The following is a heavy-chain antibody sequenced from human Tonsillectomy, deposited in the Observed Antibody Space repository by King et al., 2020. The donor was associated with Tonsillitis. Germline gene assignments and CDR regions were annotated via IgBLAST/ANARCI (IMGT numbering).Heavy chain of an antibody. Sequence: QLVQSGAEVKKPGASVKVSCTASGYTFTSSDINWVRQATGQGLEWMGWMNPNSGNTGYAQKFQGIVTMTRNTSISTAYMELSSLRSEDTAVYYCARIHGSSARYDAFEIWGQGTMVTVSS. D-gene: IGHD6-6*01. J-gene: IGHJ3*02. V-gene: IGHV1-8*01. CDR3: ARIHGSSARYDAFEI. CDR2: MNPNSGNT. CDR1: GYTFTSSD.